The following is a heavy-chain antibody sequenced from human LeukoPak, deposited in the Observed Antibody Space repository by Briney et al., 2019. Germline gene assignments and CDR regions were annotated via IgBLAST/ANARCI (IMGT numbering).Heavy chain of an antibody. J-gene: IGHJ4*02. V-gene: IGHV1-69*13. CDR3: AVGTYDILTGYSDY. CDR1: GYTFTSYG. Sequence: SVKVSCKASGYTFTSYGISWVRQAPGQGLEWMGGIIPIFGTANYAQKFQGRVTITADESTSTAYMELSSLRSEDTAVYYCAVGTYDILTGYSDYWGQGTLVTVSS. CDR2: IIPIFGTA. D-gene: IGHD3-9*01.